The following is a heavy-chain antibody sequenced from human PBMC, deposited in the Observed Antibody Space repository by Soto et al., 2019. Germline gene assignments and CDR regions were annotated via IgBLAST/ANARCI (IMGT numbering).Heavy chain of an antibody. J-gene: IGHJ4*02. CDR1: GGSISSGDHY. D-gene: IGHD3-10*01. Sequence: QVQLQESGPGLVKPSQTLSLTCTVSGGSISSGDHYWSWIRQPPGKGLEWIGYIYYSGSTSYNPSLKSRIIRSVDMPKNQFSLKLTSVTSADTAVYYCARMDYFGSGKPNDYWGQGTLVTVSS. CDR3: ARMDYFGSGKPNDY. V-gene: IGHV4-30-4*01. CDR2: IYYSGST.